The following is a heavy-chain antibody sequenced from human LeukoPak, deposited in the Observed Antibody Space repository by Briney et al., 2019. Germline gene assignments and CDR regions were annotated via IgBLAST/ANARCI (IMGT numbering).Heavy chain of an antibody. V-gene: IGHV3-23*01. J-gene: IGHJ4*02. CDR1: GFTFRSHA. Sequence: GGSLRLSCVGSGFTFRSHAMSWVRQAPEKGLEFVSGIYENGGTTYYADSVKGRFSISRDNSKNTLYLQMDSLRGEDTAVYYCAKDFLMGYSAHFDYWGQGPLATVSS. D-gene: IGHD2-21*01. CDR2: IYENGGTT. CDR3: AKDFLMGYSAHFDY.